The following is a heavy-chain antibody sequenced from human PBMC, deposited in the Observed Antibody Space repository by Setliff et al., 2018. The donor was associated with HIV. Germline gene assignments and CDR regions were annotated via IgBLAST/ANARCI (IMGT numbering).Heavy chain of an antibody. J-gene: IGHJ6*03. V-gene: IGHV4-38-2*01. D-gene: IGHD6-19*01. CDR2: INHSGST. CDR1: GYSISSGYY. CDR3: ARVPVAAYYYYMDV. Sequence: PSETLSLTCAVSGYSISSGYYWGWIRQPPGKGLEWIGEINHSGSTNYNPSLKSRVTISVDTSKNQFSLKLSSVTAADTAVYYCARVPVAAYYYYMDVWGKGTTVTVSS.